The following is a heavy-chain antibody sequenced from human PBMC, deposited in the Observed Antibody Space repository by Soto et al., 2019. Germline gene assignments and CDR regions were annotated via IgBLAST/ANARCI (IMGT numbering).Heavy chain of an antibody. CDR2: IKQDETEK. Sequence: EVQLVESGGTLVQPGGSLRLSCAASGFTFSSYWMTWVRQAPGKGLEWVANIKQDETEKYYVDSVRGRFTISRDNAKNSLYLQMNSLRAEETAVYFCARDKGQWLVRADYYYYMDVWGKGTTVTVSS. CDR1: GFTFSSYW. D-gene: IGHD6-19*01. J-gene: IGHJ6*03. CDR3: ARDKGQWLVRADYYYYMDV. V-gene: IGHV3-7*01.